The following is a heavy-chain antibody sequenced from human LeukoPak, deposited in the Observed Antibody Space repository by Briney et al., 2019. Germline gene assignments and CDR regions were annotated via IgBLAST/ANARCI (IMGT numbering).Heavy chain of an antibody. CDR3: ARTSYPFDY. J-gene: IGHJ4*02. CDR2: IYYSGST. D-gene: IGHD3-16*02. V-gene: IGHV4-59*08. Sequence: PSETLSLTCTVSGGSISSYYWSWIRQPPGKGLEWIGYIYYSGSTNYNPSLKSRVTISVDTSKNQFSLKLSSVTAADTAVYYCARTSYPFDYWGQGTLVTVSS. CDR1: GGSISSYY.